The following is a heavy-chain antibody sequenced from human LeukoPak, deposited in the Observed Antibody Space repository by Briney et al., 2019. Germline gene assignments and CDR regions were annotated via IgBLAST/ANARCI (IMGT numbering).Heavy chain of an antibody. V-gene: IGHV3-20*03. CDR3: ARVPVMDFYYYSYMDV. D-gene: IGHD2-8*01. CDR1: GFTFDGYG. CDR2: INWNGDGT. J-gene: IGHJ6*03. Sequence: GGSLRLSYAASGFTFDGYGMSWVRQAPGKGLEWVSSINWNGDGTGYAQSVKGRFTISRDNAKNSLYLQMNSLRAEDTALYYCARVPVMDFYYYSYMDVWGKGTTVTVSS.